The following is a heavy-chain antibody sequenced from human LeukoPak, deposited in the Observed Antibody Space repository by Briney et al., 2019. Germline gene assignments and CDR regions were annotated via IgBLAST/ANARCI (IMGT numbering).Heavy chain of an antibody. CDR3: ATPYHEVVFNI. D-gene: IGHD2-2*01. J-gene: IGHJ3*02. V-gene: IGHV3-66*01. CDR1: GFTVSDNY. Sequence: GGSLRLSCAASGFTVSDNYMTWVRQAPGKGLEWVSVIYSGERTYYADSVKGRFTISRDNSKNTLFLQMNSLRADDTAVYYCATPYHEVVFNIWGQGTMVTVSS. CDR2: IYSGERT.